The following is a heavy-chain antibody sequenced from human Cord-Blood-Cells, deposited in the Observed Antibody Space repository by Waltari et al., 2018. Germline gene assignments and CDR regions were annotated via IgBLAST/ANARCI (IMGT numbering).Heavy chain of an antibody. J-gene: IGHJ1*01. CDR1: GSSISRGYS. Sequence: QVQLQESGPGLVKPSETLSLPCAVSGSSISRGYSWGWIRQPPGKGLEWIGSIYHSGSTYYNPSLKSRVTISVDTSKNQFSLKLSSVTAADTAVYYCARDNYDSSGYYFQHWGQGTLVTVSS. CDR2: IYHSGST. CDR3: ARDNYDSSGYYFQH. D-gene: IGHD3-22*01. V-gene: IGHV4-38-2*02.